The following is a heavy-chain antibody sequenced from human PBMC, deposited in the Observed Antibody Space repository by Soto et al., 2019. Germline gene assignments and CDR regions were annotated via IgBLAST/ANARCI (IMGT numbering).Heavy chain of an antibody. CDR1: GFTFSSYA. J-gene: IGHJ5*02. V-gene: IGHV3-23*01. D-gene: IGHD1-26*01. CDR3: AKDVVRGVGSTNQNWFQP. Sequence: GGSLRLSCAASGFTFSSYAMSWVRQAPGKGLEWVSAISGSGGSTYYADSVKGRFTISRDNSKNTLYLQMNSLRAEDTAVYYCAKDVVRGVGSTNQNWFQPWRPGPLLTVSS. CDR2: ISGSGGST.